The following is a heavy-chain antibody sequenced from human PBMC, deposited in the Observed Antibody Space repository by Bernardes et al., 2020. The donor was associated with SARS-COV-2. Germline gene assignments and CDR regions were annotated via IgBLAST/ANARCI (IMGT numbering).Heavy chain of an antibody. Sequence: ASVKVSCKASGYTFTGYYMHWVRQAPGQGLEWMGWINPNSGGTNYAQKFQGWVTMTRDTSISTAYMELSRLRSDDTAVYYCARGWKRGEQLNVYYWGQGTLVTVSS. J-gene: IGHJ4*02. V-gene: IGHV1-2*04. CDR3: ARGWKRGEQLNVYY. D-gene: IGHD6-6*01. CDR2: INPNSGGT. CDR1: GYTFTGYY.